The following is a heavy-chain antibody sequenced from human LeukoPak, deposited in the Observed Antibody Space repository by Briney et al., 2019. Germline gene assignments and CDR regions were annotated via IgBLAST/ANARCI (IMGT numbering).Heavy chain of an antibody. CDR2: IYYSGST. Sequence: PSETLSLTCTVSGGSISSGGYYWSWLRQHPGKGLEWIGYIYYSGSTYYNPSLKSRVTISVDTSKNQFSLKLSSVTAADTAVYYCARAHIGAFDIWGQGTMVTVSS. CDR3: ARAHIGAFDI. CDR1: GGSISSGGYY. V-gene: IGHV4-31*03. J-gene: IGHJ3*02.